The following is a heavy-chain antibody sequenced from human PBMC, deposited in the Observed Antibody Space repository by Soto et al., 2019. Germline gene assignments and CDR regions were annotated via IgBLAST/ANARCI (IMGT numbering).Heavy chain of an antibody. D-gene: IGHD6-13*01. J-gene: IGHJ4*02. CDR2: ISSSGSTI. Sequence: EVQLVESGGGLVQPGGSLRLSCAASGFTFSSYEMNWVRQAPGKGLEWVSYISSSGSTIYYADSVKGRFTISRDNAKNSLYLQMNSLRAEDTAVYYCARVIAAAGPIQYYFDYWGQGTLVTVSS. CDR3: ARVIAAAGPIQYYFDY. V-gene: IGHV3-48*03. CDR1: GFTFSSYE.